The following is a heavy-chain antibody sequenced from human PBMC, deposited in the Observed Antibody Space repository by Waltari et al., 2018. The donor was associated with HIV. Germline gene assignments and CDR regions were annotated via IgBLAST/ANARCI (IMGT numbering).Heavy chain of an antibody. J-gene: IGHJ6*02. D-gene: IGHD3-10*01. CDR1: EYTFTYRY. V-gene: IGHV1-45*02. Sequence: QMPLVQSGAEVKKTGSSVEVSCTAPEYTFTYRYLHWVRQAPGQALEWMGWITPFNGNTNYAQKFQDRVTITRDRSMSTAYMELSSLRFEDTAMYYCARSRDYGSGKDYDMDVWGQGTTVTVSS. CDR2: ITPFNGNT. CDR3: ARSRDYGSGKDYDMDV.